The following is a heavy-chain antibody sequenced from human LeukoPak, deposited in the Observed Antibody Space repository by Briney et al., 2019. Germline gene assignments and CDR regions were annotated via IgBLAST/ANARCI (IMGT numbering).Heavy chain of an antibody. CDR2: IRTGSQST. CDR3: VQEGPRGLAFDI. Sequence: GGSLRLSCAASGFTFSIYAMSWVRQAPGKGLEWVSGIRTGSQSTHYADSVKGRFTISRDNSKNTLYLQMNNLRAEDTAVYYCVQEGPRGLAFDIWGQGTKVTVSS. V-gene: IGHV3-23*01. CDR1: GFTFSIYA. J-gene: IGHJ3*02.